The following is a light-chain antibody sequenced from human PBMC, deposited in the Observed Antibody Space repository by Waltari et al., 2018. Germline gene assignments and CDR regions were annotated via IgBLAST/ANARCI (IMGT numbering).Light chain of an antibody. CDR3: QQRSNWTPHT. V-gene: IGKV3-11*01. Sequence: EVVLTQSPATLSLSPGETATLSCRASQSVGTYLAWYQQKPGQAPRLLSYDASNRATGIPDRFRGSGSGTDFTLTISSLEAEDFAVYYCQQRSNWTPHTFGQGARLEIK. J-gene: IGKJ2*01. CDR2: DAS. CDR1: QSVGTY.